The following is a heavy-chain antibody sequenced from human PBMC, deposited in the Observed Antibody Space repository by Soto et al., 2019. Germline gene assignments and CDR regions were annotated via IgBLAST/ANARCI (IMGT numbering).Heavy chain of an antibody. V-gene: IGHV3-23*01. J-gene: IGHJ4*02. Sequence: EVQLLESGGGLVQPGGSLRLSCAAYGFTFSRYAMSWVRQAPGKGLEWVSAISGSGDNTYYADSVKGRFRISRDNSKNTLYLQMNSLRVEDTAVYYCARSSSDWFSFDYWGQGALVTVSS. CDR1: GFTFSRYA. D-gene: IGHD6-19*01. CDR3: ARSSSDWFSFDY. CDR2: ISGSGDNT.